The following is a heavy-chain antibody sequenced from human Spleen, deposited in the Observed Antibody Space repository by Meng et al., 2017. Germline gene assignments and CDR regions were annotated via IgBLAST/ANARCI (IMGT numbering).Heavy chain of an antibody. V-gene: IGHV1-69*06. D-gene: IGHD1-26*01. CDR1: GGTFSSYT. J-gene: IGHJ4*02. CDR2: IFPLSGTA. Sequence: QVRLLQSGAEVKKPGSSVKVSCKASGGTFSSYTFTWVRQSPGQGLEWMGVIFPLSGTAKYAQKFQGRVTIIADKSTSTAYMELSSLRSEDTAVYFCAGQRTSGSYWSGSVYYFDYWGQGTLVTVSS. CDR3: AGQRTSGSYWSGSVYYFDY.